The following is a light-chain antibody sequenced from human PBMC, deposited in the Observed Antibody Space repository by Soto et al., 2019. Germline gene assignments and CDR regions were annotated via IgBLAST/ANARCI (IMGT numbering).Light chain of an antibody. CDR1: SSDVGGYNY. Sequence: QSVLTQPASVSGSPGQSITISCTGTSSDVGGYNYVSWYQQHPGKAPKLIIHDVSNRPSGVSHRFSGSKSGNTASLTISGLQAEDEADYYCTSYTNSSPYVFGTGTKLTVL. J-gene: IGLJ1*01. CDR3: TSYTNSSPYV. V-gene: IGLV2-14*03. CDR2: DVS.